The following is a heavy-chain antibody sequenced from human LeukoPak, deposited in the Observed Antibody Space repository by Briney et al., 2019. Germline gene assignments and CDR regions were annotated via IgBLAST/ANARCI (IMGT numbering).Heavy chain of an antibody. V-gene: IGHV3-30-3*01. Sequence: PGRSLRLSCAASGFTFSSYAVHWVRQAPGKGLEWVAVISYDGSNKYYADSVKGRFTISRDNSKNTLYVQMNSLRAEDTAVYYCAREERSDWYVGYFDYLGQGTLVTGSS. J-gene: IGHJ4*02. CDR3: AREERSDWYVGYFDY. D-gene: IGHD6-13*01. CDR1: GFTFSSYA. CDR2: ISYDGSNK.